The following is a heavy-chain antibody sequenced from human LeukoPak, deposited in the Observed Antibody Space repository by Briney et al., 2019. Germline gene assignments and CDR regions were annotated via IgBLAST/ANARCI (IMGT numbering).Heavy chain of an antibody. CDR2: ISGSGAAT. CDR1: GSTFSTSD. J-gene: IGHJ5*02. CDR3: AREDVPHYYNSPVVGWFDP. D-gene: IGHD3-10*01. Sequence: PGGSLRLSCAASGSTFSTSDMHWVRQAPGKGLEWIACISGSGAATYYADSVKGRFTISRDDATNSLYLQMNNLRVADTALYYCAREDVPHYYNSPVVGWFDPWGQGTLVTVSP. V-gene: IGHV3-48*03.